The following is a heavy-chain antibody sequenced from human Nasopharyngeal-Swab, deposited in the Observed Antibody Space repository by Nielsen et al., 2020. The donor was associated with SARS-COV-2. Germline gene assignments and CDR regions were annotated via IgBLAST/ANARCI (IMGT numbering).Heavy chain of an antibody. D-gene: IGHD5-12*01. CDR3: ARGGSAYDS. CDR1: GYVFSSYW. V-gene: IGHV5-51*01. CDR2: IYPDDSET. Sequence: GESLKISCKVSGYVFSSYWIGWVRQMPGKGLEWMGIIYPDDSETRYSPSFRGQVTISADKSISTAYLQWSSLKASDTAMYYCARGGSAYDSWGQGTLVTVSS. J-gene: IGHJ4*02.